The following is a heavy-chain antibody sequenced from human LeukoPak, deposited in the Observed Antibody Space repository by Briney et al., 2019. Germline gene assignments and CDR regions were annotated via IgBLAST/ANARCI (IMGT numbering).Heavy chain of an antibody. CDR2: ISAYNGNT. Sequence: ASVKVSCKASGYTFTSYGISWVRQAPGQGLEWMGWISAYNGNTNYAQKLQGRVTMTTDTSTSTAYMELRSLRSDDTAVYYCATTHSSRWYSGAFDIWGQGTMVTVSS. CDR1: GYTFTSYG. CDR3: ATTHSSRWYSGAFDI. D-gene: IGHD6-13*01. J-gene: IGHJ3*02. V-gene: IGHV1-18*01.